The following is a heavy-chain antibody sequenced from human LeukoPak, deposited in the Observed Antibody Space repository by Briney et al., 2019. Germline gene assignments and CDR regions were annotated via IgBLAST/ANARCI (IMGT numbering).Heavy chain of an antibody. CDR1: GYTFSTYH. CDR2: IDPSGGRT. D-gene: IGHD3-10*01. Sequence: GASVKVSCKASGYTFSTYHMHWVRQAPGQGLEWMGTIDPSGGRTSYAQKFHGRLAMTGDTSTSTVYMELSSLRSDDTAVYYCARPAPTGVDAFDIWGQGTMVTVSS. CDR3: ARPAPTGVDAFDI. J-gene: IGHJ3*02. V-gene: IGHV1-46*01.